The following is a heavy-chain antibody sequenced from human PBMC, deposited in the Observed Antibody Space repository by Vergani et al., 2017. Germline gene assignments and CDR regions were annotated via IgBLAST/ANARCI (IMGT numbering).Heavy chain of an antibody. CDR1: GGSISSGSYY. CDR2: IYTSGST. CDR3: ARGLSLYYYGSGSYYSGNWFDP. Sequence: QVQLQESGPGLVKPSQTLSLTCTVSGGSISSGSYYWSWIRQPAGKGLEWIGRIYTSGSTNYNPSLKSRVTISADTSKNQFSLKLSSVTAADTAVYYCARGLSLYYYGSGSYYSGNWFDPWGQGTLVTVSS. V-gene: IGHV4-61*02. J-gene: IGHJ5*02. D-gene: IGHD3-10*01.